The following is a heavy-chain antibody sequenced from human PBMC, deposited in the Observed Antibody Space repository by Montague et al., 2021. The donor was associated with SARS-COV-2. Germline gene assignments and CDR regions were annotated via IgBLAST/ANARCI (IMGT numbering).Heavy chain of an antibody. CDR3: AMLYGGGGGRGY. CDR2: IGST. CDR1: GGSIDGNH. D-gene: IGHD4-23*01. V-gene: IGHV4-59*01. J-gene: IGHJ4*02. Sequence: SETLSLTCTVSGGSIDGNHWTWVRQSPGKGLVWIGQIGSTNYNPSLESRISTSVDTSKSQFSLNLASVTAADSAIYYCAMLYGGGGGRGYWGQGTLVTVSS.